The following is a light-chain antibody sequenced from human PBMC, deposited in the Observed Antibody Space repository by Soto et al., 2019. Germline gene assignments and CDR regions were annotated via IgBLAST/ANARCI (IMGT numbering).Light chain of an antibody. CDR3: GSYTGSIYV. Sequence: QSVLTQPASVSGSPGQSITISCTGTSSDVGGYKFVSWYQQHPGKAPKPMIYEVSNRPSGVSSRFSGSKSGNTASLTISGLQAEDEADYYCGSYTGSIYVFGPGTKVTVL. J-gene: IGLJ1*01. CDR2: EVS. V-gene: IGLV2-14*01. CDR1: SSDVGGYKF.